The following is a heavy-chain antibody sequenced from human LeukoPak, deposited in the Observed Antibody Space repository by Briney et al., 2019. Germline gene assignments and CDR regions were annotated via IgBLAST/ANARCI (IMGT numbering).Heavy chain of an antibody. CDR2: ISGSGGST. Sequence: PGGSLRLSCAASGFTFSSYGMSWVRQAPGKGLEWVSAISGSGGSTYYADSVKGRFTISRDNSKNTLYLQMNSLRAEDTAVYYCAKARYSGYDYYFDYWGQGTLVTVSS. D-gene: IGHD5-12*01. CDR1: GFTFSSYG. V-gene: IGHV3-23*01. J-gene: IGHJ4*02. CDR3: AKARYSGYDYYFDY.